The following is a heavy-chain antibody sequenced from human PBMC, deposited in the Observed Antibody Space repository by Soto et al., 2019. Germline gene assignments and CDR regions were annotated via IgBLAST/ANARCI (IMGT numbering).Heavy chain of an antibody. CDR2: IYYIGST. V-gene: IGHV4-61*01. CDR1: GGSVISGSYY. CDR3: ARATWVTTYEYFDY. Sequence: SETLSLTGTVSGGSVISGSYYWSWIRQPPGKGMEWIGYIYYIGSTNYNPSLKSRVTISVDTSKNQFSLKLSSVTAADTAVYYCARATWVTTYEYFDYWGQGTLVTVSS. D-gene: IGHD4-17*01. J-gene: IGHJ4*02.